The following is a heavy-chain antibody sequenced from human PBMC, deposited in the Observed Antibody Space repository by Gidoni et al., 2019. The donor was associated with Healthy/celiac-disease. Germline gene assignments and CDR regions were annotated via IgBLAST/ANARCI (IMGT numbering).Heavy chain of an antibody. CDR2: IIPILGIA. CDR3: ASFGDGYNTRMVLLY. V-gene: IGHV1-69*02. CDR1: GATFSSYT. J-gene: IGHJ4*02. D-gene: IGHD2-21*01. Sequence: QVQLVQSGAEVKKPGSSVKVSCKASGATFSSYTISWVRQAPGQGLEWMGRIIPILGIANYAQKFQGRVTITADKSTSTAYMELSSLRSEDTAVYYCASFGDGYNTRMVLLYWGQGTLVTVSS.